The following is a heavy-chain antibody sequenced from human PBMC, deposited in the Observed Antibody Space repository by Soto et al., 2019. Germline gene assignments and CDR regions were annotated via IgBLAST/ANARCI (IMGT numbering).Heavy chain of an antibody. Sequence: PGESQKIPCKGSGFNFTSYWIGWVRQMPGKGLEWMGIIYPGDSDTRYSPSFQGQVTISADKSISTAYLQWSSLKASDMALYYRARHLKPSCAFDIWGQGTMVTVSS. J-gene: IGHJ3*02. CDR1: GFNFTSYW. CDR3: ARHLKPSCAFDI. D-gene: IGHD3-9*01. CDR2: IYPGDSDT. V-gene: IGHV5-51*01.